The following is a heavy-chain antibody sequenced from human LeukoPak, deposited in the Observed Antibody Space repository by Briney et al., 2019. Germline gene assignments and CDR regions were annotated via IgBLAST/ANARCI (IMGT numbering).Heavy chain of an antibody. J-gene: IGHJ4*02. CDR1: GFTFSSYG. Sequence: PGGSLRLSCAASGFTFSSYGVHWVRQAPGKGLEWVAFIRYDGSNKYYADSVKGRFTISRDNSKNTLYLQMNSLRAEDTAVYYCAKEVVVVRGLPYWGQGTLVTVSS. V-gene: IGHV3-30*02. D-gene: IGHD3-10*01. CDR3: AKEVVVVRGLPY. CDR2: IRYDGSNK.